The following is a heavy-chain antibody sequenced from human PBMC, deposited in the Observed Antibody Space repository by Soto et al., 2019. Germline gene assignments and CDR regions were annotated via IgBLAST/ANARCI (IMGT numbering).Heavy chain of an antibody. J-gene: IGHJ5*02. CDR2: ISGDSRTI. CDR1: GLIFSISNITFPRYG. Sequence: EVQLVESGGGLVQPGGSLRLSCAASGLIFSISNITFPRYGMNWVRQAPGKGLEWISYISGDSRTIYYADSVKGRFTISRDNARNSLYLQMNSLRDEDTAVYYCARDGLFCSTISCRNWFDPWGQGTLVTVSS. D-gene: IGHD2-2*01. CDR3: ARDGLFCSTISCRNWFDP. V-gene: IGHV3-48*02.